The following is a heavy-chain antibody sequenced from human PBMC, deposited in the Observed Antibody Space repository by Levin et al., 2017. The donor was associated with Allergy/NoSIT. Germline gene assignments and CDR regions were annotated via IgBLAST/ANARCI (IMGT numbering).Heavy chain of an antibody. Sequence: AASVKVSCKASGYTFTGYYMHWVRQAPGQGLEWMGWINPNSGGTNYAQKFQGRVTMTRDTSISTAYMELSRLRSDDTAVYYCAHPSAGIAVAGTYDYGMDGWGQGTTVTVSS. D-gene: IGHD6-19*01. CDR3: AHPSAGIAVAGTYDYGMDG. CDR2: INPNSGGT. V-gene: IGHV1-2*02. CDR1: GYTFTGYY. J-gene: IGHJ6*02.